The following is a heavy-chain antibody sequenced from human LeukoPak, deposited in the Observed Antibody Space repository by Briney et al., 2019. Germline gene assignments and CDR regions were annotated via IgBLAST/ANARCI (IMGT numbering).Heavy chain of an antibody. V-gene: IGHV1-24*01. D-gene: IGHD1-26*01. CDR1: GYTLTELS. Sequence: ASVKVSCKVSGYTLTELSMHWVRQAPGKGLEWMGGFDPEDGETIYAQKFQGRVTMTEDTSTDTAYMELSSLRSEDTAVYYCATVVHGGGSYLYWYFDLWGRGTLVTVSS. CDR3: ATVVHGGGSYLYWYFDL. J-gene: IGHJ2*01. CDR2: FDPEDGET.